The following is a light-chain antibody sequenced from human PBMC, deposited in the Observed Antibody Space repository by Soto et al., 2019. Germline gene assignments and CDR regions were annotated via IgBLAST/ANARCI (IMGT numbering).Light chain of an antibody. J-gene: IGLJ1*01. CDR3: SLYTSENTYV. CDR2: EAS. CDR1: STDFVSYNR. Sequence: QSALTQPPSVSGSAGQSVTISCTGTSTDFVSYNRVSWYQQPPGTAPKLIIYEASSRPSGVPDRFSGSKSGNTASLTISGLQAADEADYYCSLYTSENTYVFGTGTKVTVL. V-gene: IGLV2-18*01.